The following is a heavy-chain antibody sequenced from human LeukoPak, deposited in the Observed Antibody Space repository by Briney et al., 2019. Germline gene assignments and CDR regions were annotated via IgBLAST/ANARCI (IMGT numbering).Heavy chain of an antibody. Sequence: GGSLRLSCAASGFTFSNYWLNWVRQAPGKGLEWVSGISGSGGSTFYADSVKGRFTISRDNSKNTLYLQMNSLRAEDTAVYYCASGGSGSALYYWGQGTLVTVSS. D-gene: IGHD3-10*01. CDR3: ASGGSGSALYY. CDR1: GFTFSNYW. V-gene: IGHV3-23*01. CDR2: ISGSGGST. J-gene: IGHJ4*02.